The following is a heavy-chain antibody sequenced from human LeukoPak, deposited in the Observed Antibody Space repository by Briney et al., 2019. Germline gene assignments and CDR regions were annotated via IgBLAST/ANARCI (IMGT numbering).Heavy chain of an antibody. D-gene: IGHD6-13*01. J-gene: IGHJ4*02. CDR3: ARGLAAAGLYFDY. CDR2: VYTGGST. Sequence: GSLRLSCASSGFTVSSNYMTWVRQAPGKGLEWVSVVYTGGSTYSADSVKGRFTISRDNSKNTLYLQMNSLRAEDTAVYYCARGLAAAGLYFDYWGQGTLVTVSS. V-gene: IGHV3-53*01. CDR1: GFTVSSNY.